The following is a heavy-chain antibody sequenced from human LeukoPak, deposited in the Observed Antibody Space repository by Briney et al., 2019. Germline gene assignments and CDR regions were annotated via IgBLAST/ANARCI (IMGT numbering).Heavy chain of an antibody. CDR2: INPSGGST. Sequence: ASVKVSCKASGYTFTSYYMHWVRQAPGQGLEWMGIINPSGGSTSYAQKFQGRVTMTRDTSTSTVYMELSSLRSVDTAVYYCARAGYYYDSSGYYDDYWGQGTLVTVSS. CDR3: ARAGYYYDSSGYYDDY. CDR1: GYTFTSYY. J-gene: IGHJ4*02. D-gene: IGHD3-22*01. V-gene: IGHV1-46*01.